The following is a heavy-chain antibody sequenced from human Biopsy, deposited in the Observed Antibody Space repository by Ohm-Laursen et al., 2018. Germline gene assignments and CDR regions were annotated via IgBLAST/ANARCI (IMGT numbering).Heavy chain of an antibody. CDR1: GFAFNLYE. D-gene: IGHD4-23*01. CDR3: ATDDYSGDSAY. J-gene: IGHJ4*02. Sequence: SLRLSCSASGFAFNLYEMNWVRQAPGEGLEWVSYISSSSESIYHADSVRGRFTVSRDNAQNSMYLQMNSLRADDTAVYYCATDDYSGDSAYWGQGTLVTVSS. CDR2: ISSSSESI. V-gene: IGHV3-48*03.